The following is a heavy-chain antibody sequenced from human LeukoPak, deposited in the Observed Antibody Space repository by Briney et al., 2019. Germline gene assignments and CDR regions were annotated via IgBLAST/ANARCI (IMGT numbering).Heavy chain of an antibody. D-gene: IGHD3-22*01. CDR2: INPNSGGT. Sequence: ASVKVSCKASGYTFTSYDINWVRQATGQGLEWMGWINPNSGGTNYAQKFQGRVTMTRDTSISTAYMELSRLRSDDTAVYYCARAHYYDSSGYYYEFPDDYWGQGTLVTVSS. V-gene: IGHV1-2*02. CDR3: ARAHYYDSSGYYYEFPDDY. J-gene: IGHJ4*02. CDR1: GYTFTSYD.